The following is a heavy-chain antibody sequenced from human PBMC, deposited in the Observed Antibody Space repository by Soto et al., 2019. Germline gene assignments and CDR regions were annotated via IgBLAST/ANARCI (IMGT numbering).Heavy chain of an antibody. CDR2: ISYDGSNK. J-gene: IGHJ4*02. D-gene: IGHD1-20*01. CDR1: GFTFSSYG. V-gene: IGHV3-30*18. Sequence: QVQLVESGGGVVQPGRSLRLSCAASGFTFSSYGMHWVRQAPGKGLEWVAVISYDGSNKYYADSVKGRFTISRDNSKNTLYLEMNSLRAEDTAVYYCGKDFRGITYYFDYWGQGTLVTVSS. CDR3: GKDFRGITYYFDY.